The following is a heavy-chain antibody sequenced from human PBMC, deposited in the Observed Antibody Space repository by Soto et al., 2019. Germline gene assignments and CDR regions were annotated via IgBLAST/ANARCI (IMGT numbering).Heavy chain of an antibody. CDR3: GRGRSGQIVVFY. Sequence: ASVKVSCKASGYTFTGHYIHWVRQAPEQGPEWMGEIGPESGATRYAQKFQGRVTMTMDMSITTVYLELSNLSPDDTAVYYCGRGRSGQIVVFYWGQGTPVTVSS. CDR1: GYTFTGHY. D-gene: IGHD5-12*01. J-gene: IGHJ4*02. CDR2: IGPESGAT. V-gene: IGHV1-2*02.